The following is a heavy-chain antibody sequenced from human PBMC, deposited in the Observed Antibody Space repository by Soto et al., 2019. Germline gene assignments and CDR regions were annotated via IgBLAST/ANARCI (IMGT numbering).Heavy chain of an antibody. CDR1: GFTFSNYG. CDR2: IWYDGSNK. J-gene: IGHJ1*01. Sequence: GGSLRLSCAASGFTFSNYGMHWGLQAPCKGLEWVAVIWYDGSNKYYADSVKGRFTISRDNSKNTLYLQMNSLRAEDTAVYYCARDGVGYYDSSGYSAYFQHWGQGTLVTVSS. V-gene: IGHV3-33*01. D-gene: IGHD3-22*01. CDR3: ARDGVGYYDSSGYSAYFQH.